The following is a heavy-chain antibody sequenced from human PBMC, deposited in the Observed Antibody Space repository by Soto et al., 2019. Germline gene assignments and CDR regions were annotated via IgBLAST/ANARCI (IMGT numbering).Heavy chain of an antibody. V-gene: IGHV3-30*03. J-gene: IGHJ4*02. D-gene: IGHD3-22*01. CDR2: ISYDGSNK. CDR1: GFTFSSYG. CDR3: VYYDSSGYLG. Sequence: GGSLRLSSAASGFTFSSYGMYWVRQAPGKGLEWVAVISYDGSNKYYADSVKGRFTISRDNSKNTLYLQMNSLRAEDTAVYYCVYYDSSGYLGWGQGTLVTVPQ.